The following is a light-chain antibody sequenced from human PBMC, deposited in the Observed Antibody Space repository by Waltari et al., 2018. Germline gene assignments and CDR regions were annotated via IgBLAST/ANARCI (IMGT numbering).Light chain of an antibody. CDR3: QVWDSSTDV. J-gene: IGLJ2*01. Sequence: SYELTPPPSVSVSPGQTASIICSGDKLGERSASWYQQKAGQSPMLVSFEDVRRPSGIPERFSGSNSGNTATLTISGTQAMDEADYYCQVWDSSTDVFGGGTKLTVL. CDR1: KLGERS. V-gene: IGLV3-1*01. CDR2: EDV.